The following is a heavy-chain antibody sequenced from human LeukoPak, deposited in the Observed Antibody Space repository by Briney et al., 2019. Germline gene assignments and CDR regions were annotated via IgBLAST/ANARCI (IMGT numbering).Heavy chain of an antibody. CDR2: IYYSGST. CDR3: ARRITFGGVIVGDY. CDR1: GGSISSSSYY. J-gene: IGHJ4*02. Sequence: SETLSLNCNVSGGSISSSSYYWGWIRQPPGKGLEWIGSIYYSGSTYYNPSLKSRVTISVDTSKNQFSLKLSSVTAADTAVYYCARRITFGGVIVGDYWGQGTLVTVSS. D-gene: IGHD3-16*02. V-gene: IGHV4-39*01.